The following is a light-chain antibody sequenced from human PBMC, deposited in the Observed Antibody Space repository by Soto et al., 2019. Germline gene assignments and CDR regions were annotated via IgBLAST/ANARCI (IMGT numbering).Light chain of an antibody. V-gene: IGLV2-8*01. CDR1: SSYVGGYNY. CDR3: SSYAGSARIL. J-gene: IGLJ2*01. Sequence: QSVLTQPPSASGSPGQSVTISCTGTSSYVGGYNYVSWYQQHPDKAPTLIIYEVSKRPSGVPDRFSGSKSGNTASLTVSGLQADDEADYYCSSYAGSARILFGGGTKLTVL. CDR2: EVS.